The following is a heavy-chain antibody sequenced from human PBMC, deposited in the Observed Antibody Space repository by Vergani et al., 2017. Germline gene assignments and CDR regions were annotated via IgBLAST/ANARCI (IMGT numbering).Heavy chain of an antibody. CDR1: GGSISSGGYY. D-gene: IGHD2/OR15-2a*01. J-gene: IGHJ4*02. V-gene: IGHV4-31*03. Sequence: QVQLQESGPGLVKPSQTLSLTCTVSGGSISSGGYYWSWIRQHPGKGLEWIGYIYYSGSTYYNPSLKSRVTISVDTSKNQFSLKLSSVTAADTAVYYCARGPIWGPSYYFDYWGQGTLVTVSS. CDR3: ARGPIWGPSYYFDY. CDR2: IYYSGST.